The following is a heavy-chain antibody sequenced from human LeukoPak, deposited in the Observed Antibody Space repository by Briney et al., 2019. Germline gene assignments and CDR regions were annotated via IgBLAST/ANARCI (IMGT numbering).Heavy chain of an antibody. Sequence: PGRSLRLSCAASGFTFNIYGMHWVRQAPGKGLEWVAGISYDEMYQYYADSVKGRFTISRDNSKNTLFLQMNSLRAEDTAIYYCAKDRDYYGSESDYWGQGTLVTVSS. CDR2: ISYDEMYQ. D-gene: IGHD3-10*01. J-gene: IGHJ4*02. CDR3: AKDRDYYGSESDY. CDR1: GFTFNIYG. V-gene: IGHV3-30*18.